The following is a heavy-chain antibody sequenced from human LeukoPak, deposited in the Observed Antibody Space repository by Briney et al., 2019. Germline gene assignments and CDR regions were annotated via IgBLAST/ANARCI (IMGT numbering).Heavy chain of an antibody. CDR2: IYYSGST. CDR1: GGSISSYY. V-gene: IGHV4-59*12. CDR3: ARDPSGYSSRFDY. Sequence: PSETLSLTCTVSGGSISSYYWSWIRQPPGKGQEWIGYIYYSGSTNYNPSLKSRVTISVDTSKNQFSLKLSSVTAADTAVYYCARDPSGYSSRFDYWGQGTLVTVSS. J-gene: IGHJ4*02. D-gene: IGHD3-22*01.